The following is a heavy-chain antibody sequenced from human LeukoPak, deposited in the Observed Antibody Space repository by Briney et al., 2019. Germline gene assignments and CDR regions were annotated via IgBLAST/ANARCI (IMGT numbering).Heavy chain of an antibody. Sequence: GASVKVSCKASGYTFTSYGISWVRQAPGQGLEWMGWISAYNGNTNYAQKLQGRVTMTTDTSTSTAYMELRSLRSDDTAVYYCARTLYGSGSYSSGYWGQGTLVTVSS. J-gene: IGHJ4*02. CDR2: ISAYNGNT. CDR3: ARTLYGSGSYSSGY. CDR1: GYTFTSYG. D-gene: IGHD3-10*01. V-gene: IGHV1-18*01.